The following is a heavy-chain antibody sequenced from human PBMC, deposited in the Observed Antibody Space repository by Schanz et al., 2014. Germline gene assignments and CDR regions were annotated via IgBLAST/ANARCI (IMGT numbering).Heavy chain of an antibody. CDR1: GFTFSTST. V-gene: IGHV3-64*01. J-gene: IGHJ4*02. CDR2: ISSKGDMT. D-gene: IGHD3-16*02. Sequence: VQLVDSGGGLVQPGGSLRLSCAASGFTFSTSTMHWVRQAPGKGLEYVSSISSKGDMTFYGNSVKGRFTISRDNSKNTLYLQVGSLSAEDTAVYFCARDNRYYLFDYWGQGALVTVSS. CDR3: ARDNRYYLFDY.